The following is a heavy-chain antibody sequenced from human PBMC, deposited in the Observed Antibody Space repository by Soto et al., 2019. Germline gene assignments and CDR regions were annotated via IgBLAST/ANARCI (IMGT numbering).Heavy chain of an antibody. CDR2: IIPILGIA. D-gene: IGHD5-12*01. Sequence: QVQLVQSGAEVKKPGSSVKVSCKASGGTFSSYTISWVRQAPGQGLEWMGRIIPILGIANYAQKFQGRVTITADKSTSTAYMELSSMRSEDTAVYYCARENLKVATMTVGWFDPWGQGTLVTVSS. CDR3: ARENLKVATMTVGWFDP. CDR1: GGTFSSYT. J-gene: IGHJ5*02. V-gene: IGHV1-69*08.